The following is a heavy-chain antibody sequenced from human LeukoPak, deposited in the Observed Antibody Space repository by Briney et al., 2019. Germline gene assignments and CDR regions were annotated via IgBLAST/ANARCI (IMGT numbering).Heavy chain of an antibody. CDR2: IIPIFGTA. CDR3: ARDTNDMGRAFDI. CDR1: GGTFSSYA. Sequence: ASVKVSCKASGGTFSSYAISWVRQAPGQGLEWMGGIIPIFGTANYAQKFQGRVTITTDESTSTAYMELSSLRSEDTAVYYCARDTNDMGRAFDIWGQGTMVTVSS. J-gene: IGHJ3*02. V-gene: IGHV1-69*05. D-gene: IGHD3-9*01.